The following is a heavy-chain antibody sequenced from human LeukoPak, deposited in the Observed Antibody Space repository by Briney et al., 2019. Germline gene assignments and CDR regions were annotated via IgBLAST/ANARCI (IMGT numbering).Heavy chain of an antibody. CDR3: AKDRGYSTGRDFDD. Sequence: PGGSLRFSCAASGFTFGNYPMSWVRQAPGKGLEWVSVVSANGISTLYEDSVKGRFTISRDNPMNTLYLQMSSLRAEDTAVYYCAKDRGYSTGRDFDDWGQGALVTVSS. CDR2: VSANGIST. CDR1: GFTFGNYP. J-gene: IGHJ4*01. V-gene: IGHV3-23*01. D-gene: IGHD2-8*02.